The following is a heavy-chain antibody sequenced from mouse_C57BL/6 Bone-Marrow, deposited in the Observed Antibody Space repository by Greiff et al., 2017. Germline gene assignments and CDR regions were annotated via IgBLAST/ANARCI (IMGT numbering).Heavy chain of an antibody. CDR1: GFTFSDFY. CDR3: ARGTGTYYAMDY. CDR2: SRNKANDYTT. D-gene: IGHD4-1*01. V-gene: IGHV7-1*01. Sequence: EVKLVESGGGLVQSGRSLRLSCATSGFTFSDFYMEWVRQAPGKGLEWIAASRNKANDYTTEYSASVKGRFIVSRDTSQSILYLQMNALRAEDTAIYYCARGTGTYYAMDYWGQGTSVTVSS. J-gene: IGHJ4*01.